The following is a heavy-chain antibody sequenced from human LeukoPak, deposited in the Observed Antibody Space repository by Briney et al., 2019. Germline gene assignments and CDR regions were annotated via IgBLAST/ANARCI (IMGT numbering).Heavy chain of an antibody. D-gene: IGHD3-10*01. J-gene: IGHJ3*02. CDR3: AKAMVRGVTPDGFDI. V-gene: IGHV1-2*02. CDR1: GYTFTGYY. CDR2: INPNNGVT. Sequence: ASVKVSCKASGYTFTGYYLHWVRQAPGQGLEWMGWINPNNGVTNYAQKFQGRVTMTRDTSITTAYMELSRLRSDDTAVYYCAKAMVRGVTPDGFDIWGQGTMVTVSS.